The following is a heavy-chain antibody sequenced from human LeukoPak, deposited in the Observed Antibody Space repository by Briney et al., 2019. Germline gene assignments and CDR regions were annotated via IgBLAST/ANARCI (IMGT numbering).Heavy chain of an antibody. J-gene: IGHJ3*02. D-gene: IGHD2-2*01. Sequence: PGGSLRLSCAASGFTVSSNYMSWVRQAPGKGLEWVSVIYSGGSTYYADSVKGRFTISRDNSKNTLYLQMNSLRAEDTAVYYCARARGMYQLLLDAFDIWGQGTMVTVSS. CDR3: ARARGMYQLLLDAFDI. CDR1: GFTVSSNY. CDR2: IYSGGST. V-gene: IGHV3-53*01.